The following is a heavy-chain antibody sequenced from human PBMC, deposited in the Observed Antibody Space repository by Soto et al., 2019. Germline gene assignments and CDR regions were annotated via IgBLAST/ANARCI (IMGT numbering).Heavy chain of an antibody. V-gene: IGHV1-69*12. J-gene: IGHJ4*02. CDR2: IIPIFGTA. D-gene: IGHD3-22*01. CDR1: GGTFSSYA. Sequence: QVQLVQSGAEVKKPGSSVKVSCKASGGTFSSYAISWVRQAPGQGLEWMGGIIPIFGTANYAQKFQGRVTITADESTSTADRGRRSRRSEDRAGYYCAREASYYDSRGSRGVVDYWGQGTLVTVSS. CDR3: AREASYYDSRGSRGVVDY.